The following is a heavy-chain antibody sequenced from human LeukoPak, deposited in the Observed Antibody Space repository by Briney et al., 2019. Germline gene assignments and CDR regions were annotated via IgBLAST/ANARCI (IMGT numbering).Heavy chain of an antibody. J-gene: IGHJ6*04. D-gene: IGHD3-10*01. CDR2: IYGVGANT. CDR3: AREAGSGSLLYYYYYGMDV. CDR1: GFTLSNYG. V-gene: IGHV3-23*01. Sequence: GGSLRLSCAASGFTLSNYGVSWVRQAPGKGLEWVSHIYGVGANTYYADSVKGRFTISRDNSKNTLYLQMNSLRAEDTAVYYCAREAGSGSLLYYYYYGMDVWGKGTTVTVSS.